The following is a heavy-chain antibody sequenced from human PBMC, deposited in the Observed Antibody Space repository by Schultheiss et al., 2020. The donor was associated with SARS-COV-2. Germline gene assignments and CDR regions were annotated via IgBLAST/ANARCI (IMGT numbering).Heavy chain of an antibody. CDR1: GFTFSSNG. Sequence: GESLKISCATSGFTFSSNGMHWVRQAPGKGLEWVAVIWYDGSNKFYADSVKGRFTISRDNSKNTLYVQMNSLRVEDTAVYYCARGHETEYDILTGVFDFWGQGTLVTVSS. CDR3: ARGHETEYDILTGVFDF. CDR2: IWYDGSNK. D-gene: IGHD3-9*01. V-gene: IGHV3-33*01. J-gene: IGHJ4*02.